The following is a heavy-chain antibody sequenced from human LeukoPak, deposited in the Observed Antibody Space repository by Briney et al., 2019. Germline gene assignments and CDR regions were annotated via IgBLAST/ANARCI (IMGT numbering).Heavy chain of an antibody. Sequence: AGGSLRLSCAASGFTFSSYAMSWVRQAPGKGLEWVSAISGSGGSTYYADSVKGRFTIFRDNSKNTLYLQMNSLRAEDTAVYYCAKLMVRGVISDNWFDPWGQGTLVTVSS. CDR2: ISGSGGST. D-gene: IGHD3-10*01. CDR3: AKLMVRGVISDNWFDP. J-gene: IGHJ5*02. V-gene: IGHV3-23*01. CDR1: GFTFSSYA.